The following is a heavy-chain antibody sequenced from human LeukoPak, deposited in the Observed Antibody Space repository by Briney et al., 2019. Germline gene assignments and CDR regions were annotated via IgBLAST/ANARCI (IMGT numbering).Heavy chain of an antibody. V-gene: IGHV3-21*01. CDR2: ISSSSSYI. J-gene: IGHJ6*02. Sequence: PGGSLRLSCAASGFTFSSYSTNWVRQAPGKGLEWVSSISSSSSYIYYADSVKGRFTISRDNAKNSLYLQMNSLRAEDTAVYHCARVGGDYYYYYGMDVWGQGTTVTVSS. CDR1: GFTFSSYS. CDR3: ARVGGDYYYYYGMDV. D-gene: IGHD3-16*01.